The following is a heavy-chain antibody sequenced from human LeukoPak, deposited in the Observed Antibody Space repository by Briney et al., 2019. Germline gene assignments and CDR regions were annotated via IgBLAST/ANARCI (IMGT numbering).Heavy chain of an antibody. CDR3: ATAEQWLVQFDY. D-gene: IGHD6-19*01. Sequence: ASVKVSCKVSGYTLTELSMHWVRQAPGKGLEWMGGFDPEDGETIYAQKFQGRVTMTEDTSTDTAYMELSSLRSEDTAVYYCATAEQWLVQFDYWGRGTLVTVSS. CDR2: FDPEDGET. V-gene: IGHV1-24*01. CDR1: GYTLTELS. J-gene: IGHJ4*02.